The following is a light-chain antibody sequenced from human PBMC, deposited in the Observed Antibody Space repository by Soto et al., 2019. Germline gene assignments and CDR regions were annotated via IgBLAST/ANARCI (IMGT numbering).Light chain of an antibody. Sequence: EIVMTQSPANLSVSPGERATLSCRASQSVGNNLAWYQQQPGQAPRLLVHGASTRATGVPGRFSGSGSGAEFTLAIASLQSEDFAVYYCQQYHDWPPLTFGGGTKVEIK. CDR3: QQYHDWPPLT. J-gene: IGKJ4*01. V-gene: IGKV3-15*01. CDR2: GAS. CDR1: QSVGNN.